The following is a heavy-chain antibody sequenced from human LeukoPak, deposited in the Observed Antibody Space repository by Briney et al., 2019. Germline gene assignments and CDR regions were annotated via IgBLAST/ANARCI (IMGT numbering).Heavy chain of an antibody. CDR3: ARDSGDTDNWFDP. V-gene: IGHV4-34*01. Sequence: TSETLSLTCAVYGGSFSGYYWSWIRQPPGKGLEWIGEINHSGSTNYNPSLKSRVTISVDTSKNQFSLKLSSVTAADTAVYYCARDSGDTDNWFDPWGQGTLVTVSS. CDR2: INHSGST. D-gene: IGHD2-21*02. J-gene: IGHJ5*02. CDR1: GGSFSGYY.